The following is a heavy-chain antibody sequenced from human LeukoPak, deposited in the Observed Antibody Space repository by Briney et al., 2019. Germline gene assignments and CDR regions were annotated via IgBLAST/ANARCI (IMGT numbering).Heavy chain of an antibody. J-gene: IGHJ6*03. CDR2: IYTSGST. CDR3: ARTHFRFLGWPQNYYYYYMDV. CDR1: GGSISSYY. D-gene: IGHD3-3*01. Sequence: SSETLSLTCTVSGGSISSYYWSWIRQPAGKGLEWIGRIYTSGSTNYNPSLKSRVTMSVDTSKNQFSLKLSSVTAADTAVYYCARTHFRFLGWPQNYYYYYMDVWGKGTTVTVSS. V-gene: IGHV4-4*07.